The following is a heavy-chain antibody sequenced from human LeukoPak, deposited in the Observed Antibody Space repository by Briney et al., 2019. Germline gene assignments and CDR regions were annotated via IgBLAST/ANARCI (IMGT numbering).Heavy chain of an antibody. CDR3: ARLGFRTGDNSLADY. CDR2: IFYSGST. Sequence: KALETLSLTCTVSGGSISGYYWSWIRQPPGKGLECIGYIFYSGSTNYNPSFKSRVSISLDTSKSQFSLKLTSVTAADTAMYYCARLGFRTGDNSLADYWGRGTQVTVSS. CDR1: GGSISGYY. J-gene: IGHJ4*02. D-gene: IGHD2-8*02. V-gene: IGHV4-59*08.